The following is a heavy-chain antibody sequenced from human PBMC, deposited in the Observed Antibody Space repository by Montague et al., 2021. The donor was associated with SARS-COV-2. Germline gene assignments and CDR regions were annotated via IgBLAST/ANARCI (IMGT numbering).Heavy chain of an antibody. CDR1: GDSVAENRRG. J-gene: IGHJ4*02. Sequence: CAISGDSVAENRRGWEENTSELQSQLDLVCRLLHENKWYSDYATSVRGRLTVNPDASKNEFSLELNYVTPEDTAVYYCVRYSSWFYFDFWGQGTLVTVSS. CDR3: VRYSSWFYFDF. V-gene: IGHV6-1*01. D-gene: IGHD6-13*01. CDR2: LLHENKWYS.